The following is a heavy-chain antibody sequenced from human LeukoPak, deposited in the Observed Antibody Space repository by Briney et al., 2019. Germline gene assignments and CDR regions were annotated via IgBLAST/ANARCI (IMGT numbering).Heavy chain of an antibody. CDR1: GGTFSSYA. D-gene: IGHD3-10*01. CDR3: ARSLLGSGSYFPFDY. V-gene: IGHV1-69*05. Sequence: SVKVSCKASGGTFSSYAISWVRQAPGQGLEWMGGIIPIFGTANYAQKFQGRVTITTDESTSTAYMELSSLRSEGTAVYYCARSLLGSGSYFPFDYWGQGTLVTVSS. CDR2: IIPIFGTA. J-gene: IGHJ4*01.